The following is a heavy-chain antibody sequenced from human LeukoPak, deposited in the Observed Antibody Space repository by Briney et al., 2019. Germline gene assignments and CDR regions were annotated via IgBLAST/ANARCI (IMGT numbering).Heavy chain of an antibody. CDR1: GGSISSYY. CDR2: IYHSGST. CDR3: ARESARRLYHSAYSSSTRFVFDY. Sequence: SETLSLTCTVSGGSISSYYWSWIRQPPGKGLEWIGYIYHSGSTYYNPSLKSRVTISVDRSKNQFSLKLSSVTAADTAVYYCARESARRLYHSAYSSSTRFVFDYWGQGTLVTVSS. V-gene: IGHV4-59*12. D-gene: IGHD6-6*01. J-gene: IGHJ4*02.